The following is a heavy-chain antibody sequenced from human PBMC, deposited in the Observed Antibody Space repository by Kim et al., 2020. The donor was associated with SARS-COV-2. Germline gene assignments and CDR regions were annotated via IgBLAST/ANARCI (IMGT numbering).Heavy chain of an antibody. CDR1: GFTFSSYW. V-gene: IGHV3-74*01. CDR2: INSDGSST. Sequence: GGSLRLSCAASGFTFSSYWMHWVRQAPGKGLVWVSRINSDGSSTSYADSVKGRFTISRDNAKNTLYLQMNSLRAEDTAVYYCARGSGYDAFDIWGQGTMVTVSS. J-gene: IGHJ3*02. D-gene: IGHD3-22*01. CDR3: ARGSGYDAFDI.